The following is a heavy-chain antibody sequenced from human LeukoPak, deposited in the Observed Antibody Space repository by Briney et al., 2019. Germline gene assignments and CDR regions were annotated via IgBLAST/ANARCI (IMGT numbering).Heavy chain of an antibody. CDR2: MSYHGANQ. CDR3: VREAYGEIYFDY. CDR1: GFTFSNYA. D-gene: IGHD4-17*01. Sequence: GGSLRLSCAAAGFTFSNYAMHWVRQAPGKGLEWVTLMSYHGANQYYADSVKGRFSISRDNSKNMLYLQMSSLRAEDTALYYCVREAYGEIYFDYWGQGTLVTVSS. V-gene: IGHV3-30-3*01. J-gene: IGHJ4*02.